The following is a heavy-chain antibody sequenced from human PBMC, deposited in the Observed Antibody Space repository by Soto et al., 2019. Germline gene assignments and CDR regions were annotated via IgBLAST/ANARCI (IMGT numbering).Heavy chain of an antibody. CDR1: GFTFSNAW. CDR2: NKSKTDGGTT. Sequence: GGSLTLSCAACGFTFSNAWMSWLRQAPGKGLAWVARNKSKTDGGTTEYDAPVKGRFTIASDDSKNTLYLQMNSLKTEDTAVYYCTSDPSGRGGVKAFDVWGQGTMVTVSS. D-gene: IGHD3-16*01. CDR3: TSDPSGRGGVKAFDV. J-gene: IGHJ3*01. V-gene: IGHV3-15*01.